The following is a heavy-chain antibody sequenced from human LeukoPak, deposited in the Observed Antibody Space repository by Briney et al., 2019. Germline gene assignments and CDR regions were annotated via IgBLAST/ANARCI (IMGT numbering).Heavy chain of an antibody. V-gene: IGHV3-53*01. J-gene: IGHJ4*02. Sequence: GGSLRLSCTSSGFSISYKYMSWVRQAPGKGLEWVSTSYSGGGTYYADSLKGRFTISRDASKDTLYLQMHSLRAEDTAVYYCARAEDWGAVAGAYFFDYWGQGTLVTVSS. CDR2: SYSGGGT. D-gene: IGHD6-19*01. CDR3: ARAEDWGAVAGAYFFDY. CDR1: GFSISYKY.